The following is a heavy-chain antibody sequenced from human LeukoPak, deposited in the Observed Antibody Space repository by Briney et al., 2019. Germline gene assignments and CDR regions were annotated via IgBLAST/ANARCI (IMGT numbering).Heavy chain of an antibody. CDR2: IYTSGST. V-gene: IGHV4-4*09. CDR3: ARHVARYSGYDL. Sequence: AETLSLTCTVSGGSISSYYWSWIRQPPGKGLEWIGYIYTSGSTNYNPSLKSRVTISVDTSKNQFSLKLSSVTAADTAVYYCARHVARYSGYDLWGQGTQVTVSS. CDR1: GGSISSYY. J-gene: IGHJ4*02. D-gene: IGHD5-12*01.